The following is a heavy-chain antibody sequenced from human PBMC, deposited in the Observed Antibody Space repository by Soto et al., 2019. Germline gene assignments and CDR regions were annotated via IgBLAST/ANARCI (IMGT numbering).Heavy chain of an antibody. CDR3: ARRTFGAYYYSNLVY. J-gene: IGHJ4*02. D-gene: IGHD3-16*01. CDR1: GYSFTSYW. Sequence: VESLKISCRGSGYSFTSYWIGWVRQMPGKGLEWMGIIYPGYSDTRYSPSFQGLVSISADKSISTAYLQWSSLKASDTAMYSCARRTFGAYYYSNLVYWGQGTLVTVSS. CDR2: IYPGYSDT. V-gene: IGHV5-51*01.